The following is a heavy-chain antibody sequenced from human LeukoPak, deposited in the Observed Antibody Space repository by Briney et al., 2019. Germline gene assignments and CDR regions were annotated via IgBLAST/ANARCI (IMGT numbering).Heavy chain of an antibody. CDR2: ISAYNGST. Sequence: ASVKVSCKASGYTFTSYDISWVRQAPGQGLEWMGWISAYNGSTNYAQKLQGRVTMTTDTSTSTAYMELRSLRSDDTAVYYCARELSYDFWSGPLAFDIWGQGTMVTVSS. D-gene: IGHD3-3*01. J-gene: IGHJ3*02. V-gene: IGHV1-18*01. CDR3: ARELSYDFWSGPLAFDI. CDR1: GYTFTSYD.